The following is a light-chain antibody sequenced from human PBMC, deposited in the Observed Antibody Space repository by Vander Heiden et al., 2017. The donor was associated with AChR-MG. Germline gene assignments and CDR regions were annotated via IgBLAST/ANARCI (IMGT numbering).Light chain of an antibody. CDR1: PSLTSSY. V-gene: IGKV3-20*01. Sequence: EILLTPSPGTLSLPPADSATLSCRASPSLTSSYLAWYQHKRGQPPRLLIYGASSRATGIPDRFSGSGSGTDFTLTISRLEPEDFAVYYCQQDGSSPYTFGQGTKLEIK. CDR2: GAS. J-gene: IGKJ2*01. CDR3: QQDGSSPYT.